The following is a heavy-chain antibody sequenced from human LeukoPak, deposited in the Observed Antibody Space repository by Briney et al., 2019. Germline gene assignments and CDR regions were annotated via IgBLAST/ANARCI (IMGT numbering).Heavy chain of an antibody. CDR1: GDSISSGNHY. CDR3: AREDSSHFWDY. Sequence: TLSLTCTVSGDSISSGNHYWSWIRQPPGKGLEWIGYISYSGTTYYSASLKSRVTISVDTSTNQSSLKLVSVTAADTAVYYCAREDSSHFWDYWGQGTLVTVSS. V-gene: IGHV4-30-4*01. CDR2: ISYSGTT. D-gene: IGHD2-15*01. J-gene: IGHJ4*02.